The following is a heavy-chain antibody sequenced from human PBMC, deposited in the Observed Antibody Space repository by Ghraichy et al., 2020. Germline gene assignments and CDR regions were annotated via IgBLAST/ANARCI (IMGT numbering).Heavy chain of an antibody. Sequence: SETLSLTCAVYGGSFSGYYWSWIRQPPGKGLEWIGEINHSGSTNYNPSLKSRVTISVDTSKNQFSLKLSSVTAADTAVYYCARGLINYSSSWSLGVYYYMDVWGKGTTVTVSS. CDR2: INHSGST. V-gene: IGHV4-34*01. J-gene: IGHJ6*03. D-gene: IGHD6-13*01. CDR3: ARGLINYSSSWSLGVYYYMDV. CDR1: GGSFSGYY.